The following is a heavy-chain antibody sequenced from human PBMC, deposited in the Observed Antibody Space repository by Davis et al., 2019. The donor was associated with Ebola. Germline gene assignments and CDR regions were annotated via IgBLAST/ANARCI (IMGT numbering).Heavy chain of an antibody. D-gene: IGHD4-17*01. CDR2: IFYSCIP. Sequence: SETLSLTCAVYGGSFSGYYWSWIRQPPALXXXXFGNIFYSCIPYYNPSLKSRVTISGDTSKNQFSLKLSSVTAADTAVYYCARHGGGGDYDYYYYGMDVWGQGTTVTVSS. CDR3: ARHGGGGDYDYYYYGMDV. V-gene: IGHV4-34*12. CDR1: GGSFSGYY. J-gene: IGHJ6*02.